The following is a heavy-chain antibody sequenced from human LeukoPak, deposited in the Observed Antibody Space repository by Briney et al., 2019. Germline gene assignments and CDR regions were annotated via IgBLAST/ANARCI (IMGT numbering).Heavy chain of an antibody. CDR1: GGSISNINYY. J-gene: IGHJ6*02. CDR2: IYYSGST. CDR3: ARVWGVAAAGSYYYYGMDV. Sequence: PSETLSLTCTVSGGSISNINYYWAWIRQPPGTGLEWIGTIYYSGSTYYNSSLKSRVTMSLDTSKNQFSLKLSSVTAADTAVYYCARVWGVAAAGSYYYYGMDVWGQGTTVTVSS. V-gene: IGHV4-39*07. D-gene: IGHD6-25*01.